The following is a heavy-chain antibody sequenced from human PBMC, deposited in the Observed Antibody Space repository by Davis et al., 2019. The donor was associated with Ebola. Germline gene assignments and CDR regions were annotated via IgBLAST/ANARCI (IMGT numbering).Heavy chain of an antibody. CDR3: ARDDRDGGNSGGFDY. D-gene: IGHD4-23*01. J-gene: IGHJ4*02. V-gene: IGHV3-74*01. CDR2: INSDGSST. Sequence: GESLKISCAASGFTFSSYWMHWVRQAPGKGLVWVSRINSDGSSTSYADSVKGRFTISRDNAKNTLYLHMNSLRAEDTAVYYCARDDRDGGNSGGFDYWGQGTLVTVSS. CDR1: GFTFSSYW.